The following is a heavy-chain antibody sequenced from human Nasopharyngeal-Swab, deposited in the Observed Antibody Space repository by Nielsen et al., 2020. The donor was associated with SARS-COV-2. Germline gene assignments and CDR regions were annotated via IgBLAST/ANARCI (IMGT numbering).Heavy chain of an antibody. V-gene: IGHV5-51*01. J-gene: IGHJ3*01. D-gene: IGHD2-2*01. Sequence: GESLKISCKGSGYSFSDYCIGWVRHMPGKGLEWLGVIYPGDSDTTYSPSFQGQVIISVDKSSSIAYLQWTRLKVSDTAMYYCARGGSSWAYGYDVWGQGTMVTVTS. CDR3: ARGGSSWAYGYDV. CDR1: GYSFSDYC. CDR2: IYPGDSDT.